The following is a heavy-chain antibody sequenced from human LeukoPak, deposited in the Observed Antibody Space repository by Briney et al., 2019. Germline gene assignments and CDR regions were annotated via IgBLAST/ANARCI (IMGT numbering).Heavy chain of an antibody. V-gene: IGHV4-4*07. J-gene: IGHJ3*02. CDR2: ISTSGST. CDR3: ATREMATIRVAFDI. CDR1: GGSISSYY. D-gene: IGHD5-24*01. Sequence: SETLSLTCTVSGGSISSYYWSWIRQPAGKGLEWIGRISTSGSTNYNPSLKSRVTMSVDTSKNQFSLKLSSVTAADTAVYYCATREMATIRVAFDIWGQGTMVTVSS.